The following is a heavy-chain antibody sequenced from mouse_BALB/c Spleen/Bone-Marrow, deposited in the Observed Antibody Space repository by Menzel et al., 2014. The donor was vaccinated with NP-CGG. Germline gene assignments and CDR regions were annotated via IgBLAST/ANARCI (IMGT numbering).Heavy chain of an antibody. V-gene: IGHV1S81*02. CDR2: INPSNGGT. J-gene: IGHJ3*01. CDR1: GYTFTSYY. Sequence: QVQLQQSGAELVKPGASVKLSCKASGYTFTSYYMYWVKQRPGQGLEWIGEINPSNGGTNFNEKFKSKATLTVDKSSSTADMQLSSLTSEDSAVYYCTREGDSPFAYWGQGTLVTVSA. D-gene: IGHD2-13*01. CDR3: TREGDSPFAY.